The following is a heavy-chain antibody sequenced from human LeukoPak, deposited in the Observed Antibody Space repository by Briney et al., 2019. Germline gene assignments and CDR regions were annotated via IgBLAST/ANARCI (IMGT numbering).Heavy chain of an antibody. D-gene: IGHD3-22*01. CDR1: GGSISSGGYS. J-gene: IGHJ4*02. CDR2: IYTSGST. V-gene: IGHV4-61*02. Sequence: PSETLSLTCAVSGGSISSGGYSWSWIRQPAGKGLEWIGRIYTSGSTNYNPSLKSRVTMSVDTSKNQFSLKLSSVTAADTAVYYCARVSGYYDSSGYYYFDYWGQGTLVTVSS. CDR3: ARVSGYYDSSGYYYFDY.